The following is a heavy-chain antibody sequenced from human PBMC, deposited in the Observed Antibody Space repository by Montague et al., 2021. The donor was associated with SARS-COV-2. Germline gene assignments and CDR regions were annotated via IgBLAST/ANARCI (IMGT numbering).Heavy chain of an antibody. J-gene: IGHJ5*02. CDR3: ARHGGDILTGYYKFWWFDP. D-gene: IGHD3-9*01. Sequence: QSGAEVKKPGESLRISCKGSGYSFTSYWISRVRQMPGKGLEWMGRIDPSDSYTNYSPSFQGHVTISADKSISTAYLQWSSLKASDTAMYYCARHGGDILTGYYKFWWFDPWGQGTLVTVSS. CDR2: IDPSDSYT. V-gene: IGHV5-10-1*01. CDR1: GYSFTSYW.